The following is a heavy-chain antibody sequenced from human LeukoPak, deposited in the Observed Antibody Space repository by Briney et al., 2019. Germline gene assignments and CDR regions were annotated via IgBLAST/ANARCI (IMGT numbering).Heavy chain of an antibody. Sequence: GGSLRLSCEASGFTFTSYAMHWVRQAPGKGLEWVSSISAGGSGTFYTDSMNGRFTISRDNAKKTFFLQMKNLRPGDTALYYCAKGRDTSGRQNFDFWGQGTLVTVSS. J-gene: IGHJ4*02. D-gene: IGHD6-19*01. CDR1: GFTFTSYA. V-gene: IGHV3-23*01. CDR2: ISAGGSGT. CDR3: AKGRDTSGRQNFDF.